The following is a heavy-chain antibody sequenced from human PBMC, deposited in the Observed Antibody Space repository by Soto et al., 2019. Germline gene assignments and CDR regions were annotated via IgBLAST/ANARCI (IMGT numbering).Heavy chain of an antibody. V-gene: IGHV4-59*08. CDR2: IYDRGNT. CDR3: AGSRITATRSDY. D-gene: IGHD1-20*01. J-gene: IGHJ4*02. Sequence: SEILSLTCSVCGGYISSYYWTWIRQPPGKGLEWIGYIYDRGNTNYNPSLQSRVTISVDTSKNQFSLHLSSVTDADTAVYYCAGSRITATRSDYWGQGTLVTVSS. CDR1: GGYISSYY.